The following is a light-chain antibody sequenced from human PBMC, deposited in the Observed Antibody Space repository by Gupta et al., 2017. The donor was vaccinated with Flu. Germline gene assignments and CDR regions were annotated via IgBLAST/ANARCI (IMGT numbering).Light chain of an antibody. Sequence: DIVMTQSPPSLPVTPGEPASIFCRPSQRLLHSNGYNYLDWYLQKPGQSPQLLIYLGSNRASGVPDRFSGSGSGTDFTLKISRVEAEDVGVYYCMQALQTPRTFGQGTKVEIK. CDR2: LGS. V-gene: IGKV2-28*01. CDR1: QRLLHSNGYNY. J-gene: IGKJ1*01. CDR3: MQALQTPRT.